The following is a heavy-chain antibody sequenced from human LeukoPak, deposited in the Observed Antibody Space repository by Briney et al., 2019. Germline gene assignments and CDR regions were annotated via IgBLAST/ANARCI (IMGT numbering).Heavy chain of an antibody. J-gene: IGHJ4*02. CDR3: AGHHPRNTVDF. D-gene: IGHD2-8*02. CDR2: ISDIGSI. Sequence: SETLSLTCTVSGGSISSYYWSWIRQPPGKGLEWIAYISDIGSINYNPSLQSRVTISLDTSKNQFSLKLSSVTAADTAVYYCAGHHPRNTVDFWGQGTLVTVSS. V-gene: IGHV4-59*08. CDR1: GGSISSYY.